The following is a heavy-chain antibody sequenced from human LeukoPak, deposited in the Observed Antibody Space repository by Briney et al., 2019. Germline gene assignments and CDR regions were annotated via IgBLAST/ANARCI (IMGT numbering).Heavy chain of an antibody. CDR1: GGSISSGDYY. Sequence: PSQTLSLTCTVSGGSISSGDYYWSWIRQPPGKGLEWIGYIYYSGSTYYNPSLKSRVTISVDTSKNQFSLKLSSVTAADTAVYYCARDRRNGSGSYYSDYWGQGTLVTVPS. D-gene: IGHD3-10*01. V-gene: IGHV4-30-4*01. J-gene: IGHJ4*02. CDR2: IYYSGST. CDR3: ARDRRNGSGSYYSDY.